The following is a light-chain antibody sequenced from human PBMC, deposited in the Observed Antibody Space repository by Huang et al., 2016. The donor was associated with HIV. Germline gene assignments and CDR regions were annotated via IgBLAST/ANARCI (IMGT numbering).Light chain of an antibody. V-gene: IGKV3-11*01. CDR1: QSVGSF. Sequence: IVLTQSPATLSLSPGERATLSCRASQSVGSFLAWYQQKPGQAPRLLIYDSSNRATDIPARISGSGSGTDCTLTISSLEPEDFAVYYCQQRSNGPTFGQGTKLGI. J-gene: IGKJ2*01. CDR3: QQRSNGPT. CDR2: DSS.